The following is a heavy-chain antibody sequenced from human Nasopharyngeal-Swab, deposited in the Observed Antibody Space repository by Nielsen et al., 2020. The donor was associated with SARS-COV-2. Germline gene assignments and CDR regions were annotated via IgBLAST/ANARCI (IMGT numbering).Heavy chain of an antibody. J-gene: IGHJ1*01. Sequence: GESLKISCAASGFTFSSYSMNWVRQAPGKGLEWVSYISSSSSTIYCADSVKGRFTISRDNAKNSLYLQMNSLRAEDTAVYYCAKGLGIQSEYFQHWGQGTLVTVSS. CDR1: GFTFSSYS. CDR2: ISSSSSTI. CDR3: AKGLGIQSEYFQH. V-gene: IGHV3-48*01. D-gene: IGHD5-18*01.